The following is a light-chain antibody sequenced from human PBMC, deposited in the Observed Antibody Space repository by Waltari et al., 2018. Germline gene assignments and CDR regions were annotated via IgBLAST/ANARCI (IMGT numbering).Light chain of an antibody. CDR3: QTWGTGIRVV. Sequence: QLVLTQSPSASASLGASVKLTCTLSSGHSSSAIAWPQQQPEKGPRYLMKLNSDGSHSKGDGIPDRFSGSSSGAERYLTISSLQSEDEADYYCQTWGTGIRVVFGGGTKLTVL. CDR1: SGHSSSA. J-gene: IGLJ2*01. V-gene: IGLV4-69*01. CDR2: LNSDGSH.